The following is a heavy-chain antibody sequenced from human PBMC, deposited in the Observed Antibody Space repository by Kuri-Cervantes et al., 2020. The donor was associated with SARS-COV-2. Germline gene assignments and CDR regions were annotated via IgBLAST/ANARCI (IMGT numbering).Heavy chain of an antibody. D-gene: IGHD1-1*01. CDR1: GFTFSSYG. J-gene: IGHJ4*02. V-gene: IGHV3-33*01. CDR2: IWYDGSNK. CDR3: VRDGDHWNFDY. Sequence: GESLKISCAASGFTFSSYGMHWVRQAPGKGLEWVAVIWYDGSNKYYADSVKGRFTISRDNSKNTLYLQMNSLRAEDTAVYYCVRDGDHWNFDYWGQETLVTVSS.